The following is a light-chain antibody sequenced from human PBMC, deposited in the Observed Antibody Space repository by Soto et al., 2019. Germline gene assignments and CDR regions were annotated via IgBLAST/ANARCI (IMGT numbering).Light chain of an antibody. CDR1: QSISTY. CDR2: AAA. Sequence: DIEMTQSPSSLSASVGDRVTISCRSSQSISTYLYCYQHKPGKAPNLLVYAAATLKSAVPSRFSGSGSGTDFPLTISSLQPEDFATYYCQQSATIPRTFGQGTKVDLK. V-gene: IGKV1-39*01. CDR3: QQSATIPRT. J-gene: IGKJ1*01.